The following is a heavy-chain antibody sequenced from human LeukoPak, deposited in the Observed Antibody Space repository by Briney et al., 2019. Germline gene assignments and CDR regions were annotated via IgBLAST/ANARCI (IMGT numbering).Heavy chain of an antibody. CDR3: ARHGDYYDYMDV. CDR2: FYYVGTT. Sequence: SETLSLTCTASGDSIATSPYYWGWIRQPPGKGLEWIGSFYYVGTTYYNPSLESRLSMSIDTSKNQFSLKVSSVTATDTAVYYCARHGDYYDYMDVWGKGTTVTVSS. J-gene: IGHJ6*03. CDR1: GDSIATSPYY. V-gene: IGHV4-39*01. D-gene: IGHD3-16*01.